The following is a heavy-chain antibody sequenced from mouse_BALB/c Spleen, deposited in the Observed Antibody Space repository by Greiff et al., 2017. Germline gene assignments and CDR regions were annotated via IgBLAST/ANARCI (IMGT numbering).Heavy chain of an antibody. CDR3: ARGRCFYAMDY. J-gene: IGHJ4*01. V-gene: IGHV14-3*02. CDR1: GFNIKDTY. Sequence: VQLQQSGAELVKPGASVKLSCTASGFNIKDTYMHWVKQRPEQGLEWIGRIDPANGNTKYDPKFQGKATITADTSSNTAYLQLSSLTSEDTAVYYCARGRCFYAMDYWGQGTSVTVSS. CDR2: IDPANGNT.